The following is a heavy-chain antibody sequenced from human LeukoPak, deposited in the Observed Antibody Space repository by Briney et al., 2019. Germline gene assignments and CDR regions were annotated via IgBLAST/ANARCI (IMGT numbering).Heavy chain of an antibody. CDR3: ARDRGDYSDYSDFFDA. V-gene: IGHV3-23*01. D-gene: IGHD4-11*01. CDR1: GFTFSSYA. CDR2: ISGSGGST. J-gene: IGHJ4*02. Sequence: QPGGSLRLSCAASGFTFSSYAMSWVRQAPGKGLEWVSAISGSGGSTYYADSVKGRFTISRDDSKNTVYLQMDSLRAEDTAMYYCARDRGDYSDYSDFFDAWGQGTLVTFSS.